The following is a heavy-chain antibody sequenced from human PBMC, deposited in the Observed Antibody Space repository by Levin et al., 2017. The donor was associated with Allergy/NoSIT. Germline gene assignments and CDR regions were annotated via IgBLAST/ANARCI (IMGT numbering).Heavy chain of an antibody. CDR2: IDPNSGVT. CDR1: GYTFIGYY. D-gene: IGHD6-13*01. CDR3: ARLGDTSSWSPDAFDS. Sequence: PAASVKVSCKASGYTFIGYYIQWVRQAPGQGLEWMGWIDPNSGVTYYAQKFQGRVTMTRDTSISTTYMELSRLRSDDTAVYYCARLGDTSSWSPDAFDSWGQGTMVSVSS. V-gene: IGHV1-2*02. J-gene: IGHJ3*02.